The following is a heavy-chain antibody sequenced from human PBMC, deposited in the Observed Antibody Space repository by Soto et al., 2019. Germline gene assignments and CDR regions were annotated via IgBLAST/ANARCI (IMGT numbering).Heavy chain of an antibody. CDR3: ARDATGASAWFYYYYGMDV. J-gene: IGHJ6*02. CDR1: GGAISSSNW. CDR2: IYHSGST. Sequence: QVQLQESGPGLVKPSGTLSLTCAVSGGAISSSNWWSWVRQPPGKGLEWIGEIYHSGSTNYNPSLKSRVTISVDKSKNQFSLKLSSVTAADTAVYYCARDATGASAWFYYYYGMDVWGQGTTVTVSS. D-gene: IGHD3-9*01. V-gene: IGHV4-4*02.